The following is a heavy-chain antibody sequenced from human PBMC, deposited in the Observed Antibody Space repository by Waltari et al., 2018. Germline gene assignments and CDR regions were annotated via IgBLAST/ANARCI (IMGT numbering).Heavy chain of an antibody. CDR2: IRSKPNNYAT. D-gene: IGHD6-13*01. Sequence: EVQVVESGGGLVKPGGSLTLPCATSGFTFSGPTIHWVRQTSGKGLEWIGRIRSKPNNYATRYTASVEGRFTISRDDSENTAYLQMSSLMTEDTAVYYCTGGAVTGTDFWGQGTLVTVSS. V-gene: IGHV3-73*01. CDR3: TGGAVTGTDF. CDR1: GFTFSGPT. J-gene: IGHJ4*02.